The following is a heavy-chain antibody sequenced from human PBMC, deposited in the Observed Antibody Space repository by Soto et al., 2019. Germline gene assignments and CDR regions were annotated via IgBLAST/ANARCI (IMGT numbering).Heavy chain of an antibody. Sequence: EVQLVESGGGSVNPGGSVRLSCAASGFTFTDAWMNWVRQVPGEGLEWVGHVKRQIDGGTTDSAAALDGRVTISRDDSKNMVYLQMNRLRTDDTALYYCATGSARFDFWGQGTLVTVSS. CDR1: GFTFTDAW. D-gene: IGHD6-6*01. CDR3: ATGSARFDF. V-gene: IGHV3-15*01. J-gene: IGHJ5*01. CDR2: VKRQIDGGTT.